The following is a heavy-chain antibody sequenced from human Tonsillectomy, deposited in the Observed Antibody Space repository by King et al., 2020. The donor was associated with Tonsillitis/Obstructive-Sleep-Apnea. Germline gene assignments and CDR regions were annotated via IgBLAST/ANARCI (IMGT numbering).Heavy chain of an antibody. CDR1: GGSFSGYY. D-gene: IGHD6-13*01. Sequence: QVQLQQWGAGLLKPSETLSLPCAVYGGSFSGYYWSWIRQPPGKGLEWIGEINHSGSTNYNPSLKSRVTISVDTSKNQFSLKLSSVTAADTAVYYCARAAGHSSPGYYFDYWGQGTLVTVSS. V-gene: IGHV4-34*01. CDR3: ARAAGHSSPGYYFDY. CDR2: INHSGST. J-gene: IGHJ4*02.